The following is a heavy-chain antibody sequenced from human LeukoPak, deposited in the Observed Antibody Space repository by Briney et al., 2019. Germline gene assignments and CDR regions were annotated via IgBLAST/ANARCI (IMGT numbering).Heavy chain of an antibody. CDR3: ARDRGGSYLFDY. CDR1: GFTVSSNY. J-gene: IGHJ4*02. D-gene: IGHD2-15*01. V-gene: IGHV3-66*01. Sequence: GGSLRLSCAASGFTVSSNYMSWVRQAPGKGLEWVSLIYSGGYTYYADSVKGRFTISRDNSKNTLYLHMNSLRAEDTAVYYCARDRGGSYLFDYWGQGTLVTVSP. CDR2: IYSGGYT.